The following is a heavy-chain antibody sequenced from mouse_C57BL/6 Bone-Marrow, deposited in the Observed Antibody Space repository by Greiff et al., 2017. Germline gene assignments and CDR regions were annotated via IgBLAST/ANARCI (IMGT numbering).Heavy chain of an antibody. J-gene: IGHJ2*01. CDR1: GYTFTSYG. CDR2: IYPRSGNT. CDR3: ARGRYFDY. V-gene: IGHV1-81*01. Sequence: VQLPQSGAELARPGASVKLSCKASGYTFTSYGISWVKQSTGPGLAWIGAIYPRSGNTYYNEKFKGKATLTADKSSSTAYMELRSLTSEDSAVYFCARGRYFDYWGQGTTLTGSS.